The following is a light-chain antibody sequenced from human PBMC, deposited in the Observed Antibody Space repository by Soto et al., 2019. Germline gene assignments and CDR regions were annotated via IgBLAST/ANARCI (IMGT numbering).Light chain of an antibody. CDR2: SNN. CDR3: AAWDDSLNGYV. Sequence: QSVLTQPPSASATPGQRVTISCSGSSSNIGSNTVNWYQQLPGTAPKLLIYSNNQRPSRVPDRFSGSKSGTSASLAISGLQSEDEADYYCAAWDDSLNGYVFGTGTKLTVL. CDR1: SSNIGSNT. J-gene: IGLJ1*01. V-gene: IGLV1-44*01.